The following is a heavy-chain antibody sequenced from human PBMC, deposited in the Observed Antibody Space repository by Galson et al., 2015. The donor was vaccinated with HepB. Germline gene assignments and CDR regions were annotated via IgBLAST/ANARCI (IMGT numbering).Heavy chain of an antibody. Sequence: SLRLSCAASGFTFSSYSMNWVRQAPGKGLEWVSYISSSSSTIYYADSVKGRFTISRDNAKNSLYLQMNSLRAEDTAVYYCARRDYGDYYGMDVWGQGTTVTVSS. CDR3: ARRDYGDYYGMDV. CDR1: GFTFSSYS. J-gene: IGHJ6*02. D-gene: IGHD4-17*01. V-gene: IGHV3-48*04. CDR2: ISSSSSTI.